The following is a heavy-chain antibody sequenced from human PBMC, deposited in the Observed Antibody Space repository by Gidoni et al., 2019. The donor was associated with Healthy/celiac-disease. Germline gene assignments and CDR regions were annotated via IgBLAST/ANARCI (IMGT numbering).Heavy chain of an antibody. J-gene: IGHJ6*02. CDR2: INHSESP. CDR1: GGSFSGYY. D-gene: IGHD2-2*01. CDR3: ARAQRGGYCSSTSCYGVFYYYGMDV. Sequence: QVQLQQWRAGLLKPSETLSLTCAVYGGSFSGYYWSWLRQPPGKRLEWIGEINHSESPNYNPSLKSRVTISVDTSKNQFSLKLSSVTAADTAVYYCARAQRGGYCSSTSCYGVFYYYGMDVWGQGTTVTVSS. V-gene: IGHV4-34*01.